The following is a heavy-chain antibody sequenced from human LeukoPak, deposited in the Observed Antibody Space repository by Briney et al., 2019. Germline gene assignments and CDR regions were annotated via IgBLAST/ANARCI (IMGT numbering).Heavy chain of an antibody. CDR2: IRYDGSNK. Sequence: GGSLRLSCAASGFTLSSYGMHWVRQAPGKGLEWVAFIRYDGSNKYYADSVKGRFTISRDNSKNTLYLQMNSLRAEDTAVYYCAKDTVGVRGPYYFDYWGQGTLVTVSS. CDR1: GFTLSSYG. CDR3: AKDTVGVRGPYYFDY. V-gene: IGHV3-30*02. D-gene: IGHD3-10*01. J-gene: IGHJ4*02.